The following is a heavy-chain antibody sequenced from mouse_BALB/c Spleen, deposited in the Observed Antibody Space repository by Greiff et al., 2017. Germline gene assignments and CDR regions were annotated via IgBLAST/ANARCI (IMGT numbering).Heavy chain of an antibody. V-gene: IGHV5-17*02. CDR3: AREDYYGSSHAMDY. D-gene: IGHD1-1*01. J-gene: IGHJ4*01. CDR1: GFTFSSFG. Sequence: EVHLVESGGGLVQPGGSRKLSCAASGFTFSSFGMHWVRQAPEKGLEWVAYISSGSSTIYYADTVKGRFTISRDKPKNTLFLQMTSLRSEDTAMYYCAREDYYGSSHAMDYWGQGTSVTVSS. CDR2: ISSGSSTI.